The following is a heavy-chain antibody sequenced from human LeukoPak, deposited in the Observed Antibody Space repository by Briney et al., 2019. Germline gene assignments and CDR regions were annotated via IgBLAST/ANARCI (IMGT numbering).Heavy chain of an antibody. CDR3: ARSRYCSDSSCPFNWFDP. J-gene: IGHJ5*02. CDR2: IIAILGIA. D-gene: IGHD2-15*01. V-gene: IGHV1-69*04. CDR1: GYTFSSFA. Sequence: SVKVSCKASGYTFSSFAISWVRQVPGQGLEWMGRIIAILGIANYAQKFQGRVTITADKSTSIAYMELSSLRSEDTAVYYCARSRYCSDSSCPFNWFDPWGQGTLVTVAS.